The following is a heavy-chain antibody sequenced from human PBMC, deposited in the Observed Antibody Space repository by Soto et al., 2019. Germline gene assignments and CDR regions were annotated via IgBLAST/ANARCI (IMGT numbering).Heavy chain of an antibody. V-gene: IGHV3-23*01. J-gene: IGHJ4*02. CDR2: ISGSGGST. Sequence: GALRLSCAASGFTFSSYAMSWVRQAPGKGLEWVSAISGSGGSTYYADSVKGRFTISRDNSKNTLYLQMNSLRAEDTAVYYCAKDAQTTLIVVVPAAGLDYWGQGTLVTVSS. CDR3: AKDAQTTLIVVVPAAGLDY. D-gene: IGHD2-2*01. CDR1: GFTFSSYA.